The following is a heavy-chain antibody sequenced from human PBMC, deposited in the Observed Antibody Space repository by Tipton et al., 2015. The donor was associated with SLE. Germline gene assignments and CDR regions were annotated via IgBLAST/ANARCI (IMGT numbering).Heavy chain of an antibody. J-gene: IGHJ3*02. Sequence: LRLSCTVSGGSISSYYWSWIRQPAGKGLEWIGRIYTSGSTNYNPSLKSRVTISVDTSKNQFSLKLSSVTAADTAVYYCARDQGWFGEPYDAFDIWGQGTMVTVSS. CDR1: GGSISSYY. D-gene: IGHD3-10*01. CDR3: ARDQGWFGEPYDAFDI. CDR2: IYTSGST. V-gene: IGHV4-4*07.